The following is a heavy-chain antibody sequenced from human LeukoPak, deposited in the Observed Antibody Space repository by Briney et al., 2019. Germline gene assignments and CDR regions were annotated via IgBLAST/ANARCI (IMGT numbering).Heavy chain of an antibody. CDR2: IHYSGST. Sequence: SETLSLTCTVSGGSISTYYWSWIRQPPEKGLEWIGYIHYSGSTSYNPSLKSRVTISVDTSKNQFSLKLSSVTAADTALYYCARENGYRYDYWGQGTLVTVSS. CDR1: GGSISTYY. D-gene: IGHD5-18*01. J-gene: IGHJ4*02. V-gene: IGHV4-59*01. CDR3: ARENGYRYDY.